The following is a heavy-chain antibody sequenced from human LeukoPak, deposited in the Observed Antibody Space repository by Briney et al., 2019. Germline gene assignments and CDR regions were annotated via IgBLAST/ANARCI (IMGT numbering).Heavy chain of an antibody. D-gene: IGHD3-22*01. Sequence: VASVKVSCKASGGTFSSYAISWVRQAPGQGLEWMGGIIPIFGTANYAQKFQGRVTITADESTSTAYMELSSLRSEDTAVYYCAVSYYDSSGYFLWGQGTLVTVSS. CDR2: IIPIFGTA. J-gene: IGHJ4*02. CDR1: GGTFSSYA. V-gene: IGHV1-69*13. CDR3: AVSYYDSSGYFL.